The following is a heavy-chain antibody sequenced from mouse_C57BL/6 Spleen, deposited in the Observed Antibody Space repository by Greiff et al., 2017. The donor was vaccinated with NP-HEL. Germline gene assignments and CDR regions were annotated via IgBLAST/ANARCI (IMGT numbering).Heavy chain of an antibody. D-gene: IGHD3-2*02. CDR1: GYTFTSYW. Sequence: QVQLQQPGAELVKPGASVKMSCKASGYTFTSYWITWVKPRPGQGLEWLGDIYTGSGSTNYNEKFKSTATLPVATSSSTAYMQLLSLTSEDSAVYYCARRGRLRLGFDYWGKGTTLTVSS. V-gene: IGHV1-55*01. J-gene: IGHJ2*01. CDR2: IYTGSGST. CDR3: ARRGRLRLGFDY.